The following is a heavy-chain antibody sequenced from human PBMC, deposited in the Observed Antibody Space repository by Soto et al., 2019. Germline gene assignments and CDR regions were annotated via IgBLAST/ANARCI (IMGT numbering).Heavy chain of an antibody. D-gene: IGHD3-22*01. Sequence: QLQLQESGPGLVKPSETLSLTCTVSGGSISSSSYYWGWIRQPPGKGLEWIGSIYYSGSTYYNPYLKSRVTISVDTSKNQFSLKLSSVDAGDTAVYYCARLKAYCYDSSGAQRWYFDYWGQGTLVTVSS. CDR2: IYYSGST. V-gene: IGHV4-39*01. J-gene: IGHJ4*02. CDR3: ARLKAYCYDSSGAQRWYFDY. CDR1: GGSISSSSYY.